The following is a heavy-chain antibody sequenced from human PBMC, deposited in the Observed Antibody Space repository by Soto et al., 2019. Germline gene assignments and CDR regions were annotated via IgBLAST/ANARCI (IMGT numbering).Heavy chain of an antibody. V-gene: IGHV3-30*18. J-gene: IGHJ4*02. D-gene: IGHD6-19*01. Sequence: GGSLRLSCAASGFTFSSYGMHWVRQAPGKGLEWVAVISYDGSNKYYADSVKGRFTISRDNSKNTLYLQMNSLRAEDTAVYYCAKDTAGSGWISGPAFLQIDYWGQGTLVTVSS. CDR2: ISYDGSNK. CDR3: AKDTAGSGWISGPAFLQIDY. CDR1: GFTFSSYG.